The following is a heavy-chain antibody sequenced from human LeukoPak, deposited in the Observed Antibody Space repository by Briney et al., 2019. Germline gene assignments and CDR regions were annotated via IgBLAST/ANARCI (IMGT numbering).Heavy chain of an antibody. V-gene: IGHV4-31*03. Sequence: SQTLSLTRTVSGGSVSSGGYYWSWIRQHPGKGLEWIGYIYNSGNTYYNASLKSRVTISVDTSKNQFSLKLTSVTAADSAVYYCARGFCSSTSCYRDAFDSWGQGTMVTVSS. CDR2: IYNSGNT. CDR3: ARGFCSSTSCYRDAFDS. J-gene: IGHJ3*02. CDR1: GGSVSSGGYY. D-gene: IGHD2-2*01.